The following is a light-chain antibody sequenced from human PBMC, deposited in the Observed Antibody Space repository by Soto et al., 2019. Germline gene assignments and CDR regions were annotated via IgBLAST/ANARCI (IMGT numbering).Light chain of an antibody. CDR3: LQYNQSRT. Sequence: DIQMTQSPSTLSASVGDRVTITCRASQRISNYLALYQQKPGKAPHLLIYQASSLETGAPSRFRGRGSGTEFTLTISSLQPGVFATYYSLQYNQSRTFGQGSNVEIK. J-gene: IGKJ1*01. CDR2: QAS. V-gene: IGKV1-5*03. CDR1: QRISNY.